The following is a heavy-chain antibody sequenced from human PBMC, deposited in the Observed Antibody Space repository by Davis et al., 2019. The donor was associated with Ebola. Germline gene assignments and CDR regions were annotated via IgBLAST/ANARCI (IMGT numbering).Heavy chain of an antibody. Sequence: GESLKISCKGSGYSFTSYWISWVRQMPGKGLEWMGRIDPSDSYTNYSPSFQGHVTISADKSISTAYLQWSSLKASDTAMYYCASPISTYCSGGSCSDYYGMDVWGQGTTVTVSS. CDR1: GYSFTSYW. V-gene: IGHV5-10-1*01. CDR2: IDPSDSYT. J-gene: IGHJ6*02. D-gene: IGHD2-15*01. CDR3: ASPISTYCSGGSCSDYYGMDV.